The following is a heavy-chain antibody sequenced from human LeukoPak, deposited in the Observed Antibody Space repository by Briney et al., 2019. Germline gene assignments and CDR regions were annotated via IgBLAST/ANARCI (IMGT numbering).Heavy chain of an antibody. CDR1: GFTFSTYG. J-gene: IGHJ4*02. Sequence: GRSLRLSCAASGFTFSTYGMHWVRQAPGKGLEWVAVISYDGSNKYYADSVKGRFTISRDNSKNTLYLQMNSLRSEDTAVYYRAKTLSAYSAYDLFDYWGQGTLVTVSS. D-gene: IGHD5-12*01. CDR2: ISYDGSNK. V-gene: IGHV3-30*18. CDR3: AKTLSAYSAYDLFDY.